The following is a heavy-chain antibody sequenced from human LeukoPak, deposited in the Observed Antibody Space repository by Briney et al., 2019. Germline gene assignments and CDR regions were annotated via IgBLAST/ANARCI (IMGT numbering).Heavy chain of an antibody. Sequence: SETLSFTCTVSGGSISGYYWSWIRQPPGKGLEWIGYINYSGSTNYNPSLKSRVTISVDTSKNQFSLKLNSVTAADTAVYYCARGPFTYGSVTWGQGTLVTVSS. CDR1: GGSISGYY. D-gene: IGHD3-10*01. J-gene: IGHJ4*02. V-gene: IGHV4-59*01. CDR3: ARGPFTYGSVT. CDR2: INYSGST.